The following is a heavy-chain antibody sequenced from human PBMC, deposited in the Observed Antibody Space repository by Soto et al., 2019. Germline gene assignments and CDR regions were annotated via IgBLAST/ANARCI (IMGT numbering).Heavy chain of an antibody. V-gene: IGHV4-59*01. J-gene: IGHJ6*02. Sequence: SETLSLTCAVYSGSFSGYYWSWIRQPPGKGLEWIGYIYYSGSTNYNPSLKSRVTISVDTSKNQFSLKLSSVTAADTAVYYCARDRRRADIVVVPAASGYYYYGMDVWGQGTTVTVSS. CDR3: ARDRRRADIVVVPAASGYYYYGMDV. D-gene: IGHD2-2*01. CDR2: IYYSGST. CDR1: SGSFSGYY.